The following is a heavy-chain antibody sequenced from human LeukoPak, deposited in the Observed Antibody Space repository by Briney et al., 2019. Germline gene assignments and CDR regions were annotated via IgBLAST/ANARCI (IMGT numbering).Heavy chain of an antibody. Sequence: PGGSLRLSCAASGFTFSRYGMNWVRQAPGKGLEWVALISNDGIYYADSVKGRFTISRDNSKNTLYLQMNRLRAEDTAVYYCARDHSGSGRAFDYWGQGTLVTVSS. D-gene: IGHD3-10*01. CDR2: ISNDGI. V-gene: IGHV3-30-3*01. CDR1: GFTFSRYG. CDR3: ARDHSGSGRAFDY. J-gene: IGHJ4*02.